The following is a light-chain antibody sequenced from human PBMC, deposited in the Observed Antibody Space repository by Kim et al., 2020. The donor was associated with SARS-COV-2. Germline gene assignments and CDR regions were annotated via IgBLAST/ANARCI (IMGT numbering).Light chain of an antibody. CDR1: NLGDRY. CDR3: QAWDGSTSWV. V-gene: IGLV3-1*01. CDR2: QDA. J-gene: IGLJ3*02. Sequence: VSPGQTPSITCAGNNLGDRYVSWYQQRPGQSPVVVIYQDAKRPSGIPERFSGSNSGNTATLTISGTQAMDEADYYCQAWDGSTSWVFGGGTQLTVL.